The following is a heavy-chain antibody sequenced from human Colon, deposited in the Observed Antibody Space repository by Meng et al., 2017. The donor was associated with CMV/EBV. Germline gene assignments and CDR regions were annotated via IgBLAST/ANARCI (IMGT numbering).Heavy chain of an antibody. Sequence: SVKVSCKTSGGTFSDYPISWVRQAPGQGFEWMGRIVPFLDIPNYAQNFRGKVTITADRSTSTSYIEINSLGSEDTAVYYCAKFPACNDINCQPSWGRGTLVTVSS. CDR3: AKFPACNDINCQPS. V-gene: IGHV1-69*02. D-gene: IGHD2/OR15-2a*01. CDR1: GGTFSDYP. CDR2: IVPFLDIP. J-gene: IGHJ5*02.